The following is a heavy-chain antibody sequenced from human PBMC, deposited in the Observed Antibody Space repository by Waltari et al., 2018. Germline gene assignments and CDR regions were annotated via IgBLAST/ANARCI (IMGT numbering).Heavy chain of an antibody. CDR1: GFTFSHSA. CDR2: ISAPGGGS. V-gene: IGHV3-23*01. Sequence: EVQLLESGGGLVQLGGPLRCPCSASGFTFSHSALGGVRRAPGKGLEWVSAISAPGGGSYYADSVKGRFTISRDNSKNTLYLQMNSLRAEDTALYYCAKGLEIHVTEGHPVDYWGQGTLVTVSS. CDR3: AKGLEIHVTEGHPVDY. J-gene: IGHJ4*02. D-gene: IGHD3-16*01.